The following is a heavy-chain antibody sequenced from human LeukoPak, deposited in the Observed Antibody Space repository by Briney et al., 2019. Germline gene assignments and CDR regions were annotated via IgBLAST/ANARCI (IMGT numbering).Heavy chain of an antibody. CDR2: IYYSGST. D-gene: IGHD2-2*02. V-gene: IGHV4-61*01. CDR3: ARINSMAAAILDY. J-gene: IGHJ4*02. Sequence: SETLSLTCTVSGGSVSSGSYYWSWIRQPPGKVLEWIGYIYYSGSTNYNPSLKIRVTISVDTSKNQFSLKLSSVTAADTAVYYCARINSMAAAILDYWGQGTLVTVSS. CDR1: GGSVSSGSYY.